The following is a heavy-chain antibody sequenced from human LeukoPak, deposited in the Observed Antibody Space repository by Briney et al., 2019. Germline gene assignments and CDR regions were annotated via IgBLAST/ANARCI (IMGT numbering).Heavy chain of an antibody. V-gene: IGHV3-64*01. CDR2: ISSNGGST. J-gene: IGHJ3*02. CDR3: ASPLIVASAFDI. CDR1: GFTFSSYA. Sequence: GGSLRLSCAASGFTFSSYAMHWVRQAPGKGLEYVSGISSNGGSTYYANPVKGRFTISRDNSKNTLYLQMNSLRVEDTAVYYCASPLIVASAFDIWGQGTMVTVSS. D-gene: IGHD2-15*01.